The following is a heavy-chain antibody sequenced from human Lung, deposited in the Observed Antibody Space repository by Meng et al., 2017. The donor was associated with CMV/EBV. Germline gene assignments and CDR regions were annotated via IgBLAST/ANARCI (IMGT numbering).Heavy chain of an antibody. CDR1: GGTFSSYA. CDR2: IIPIFGTA. D-gene: IGHD5-18*01. J-gene: IGHJ4*02. Sequence: SVKVSCKASGGTFSSYAISWVRQAPGQGLEWMGGIIPIFGTANYAQKFQGRVTITTDESTSTAYMELSSLRSEDTAVYYCARDMVSFGYFGYWGQGMVVSVSS. CDR3: ARDMVSFGYFGY. V-gene: IGHV1-69*05.